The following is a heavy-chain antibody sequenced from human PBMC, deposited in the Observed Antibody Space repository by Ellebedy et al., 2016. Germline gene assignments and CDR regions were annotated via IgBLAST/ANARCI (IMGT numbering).Heavy chain of an antibody. D-gene: IGHD2-2*01. V-gene: IGHV3-30*18. Sequence: GGSLRLXCAASGFTFSSYGMHWVRQAPGKGLEWVAVISYDGSNKYYADSVKGRFTISRDNSKNTLYLQMNSLRAEDTAVYYCAKEALIVVVPAAHLDYWGQGTLVTVSS. CDR2: ISYDGSNK. CDR1: GFTFSSYG. J-gene: IGHJ4*02. CDR3: AKEALIVVVPAAHLDY.